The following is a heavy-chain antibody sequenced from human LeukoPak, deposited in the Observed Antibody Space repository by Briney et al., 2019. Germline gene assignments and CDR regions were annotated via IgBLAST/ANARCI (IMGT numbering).Heavy chain of an antibody. CDR3: ARVLGVPDDY. CDR2: IYCGGST. Sequence: GGSLRLSCTASGFTVSSNYMSWVRQAPGKGLEWVSVIYCGGSTHYADSVKGRFTISRDNSKNTLYLQMNSLRAEDTAVYYCARVLGVPDDYWGQGTLVTVSS. J-gene: IGHJ4*02. V-gene: IGHV3-53*01. D-gene: IGHD3-16*01. CDR1: GFTVSSNY.